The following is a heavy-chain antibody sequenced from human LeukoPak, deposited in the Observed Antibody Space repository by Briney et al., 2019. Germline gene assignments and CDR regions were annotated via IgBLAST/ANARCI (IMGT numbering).Heavy chain of an antibody. J-gene: IGHJ6*02. CDR1: GFTFRDYY. CDR3: AKEDYGDYGMDV. D-gene: IGHD3-16*01. Sequence: PGGSLRLSCAASGFTFRDYYMSWVRQAPGKGLEWVSAISGSGGSTYYADSVKGRFTISRDNSKNTLYLQMNSLRAEDTAVYYCAKEDYGDYGMDVWGQGTTVTVSS. CDR2: ISGSGGST. V-gene: IGHV3-23*01.